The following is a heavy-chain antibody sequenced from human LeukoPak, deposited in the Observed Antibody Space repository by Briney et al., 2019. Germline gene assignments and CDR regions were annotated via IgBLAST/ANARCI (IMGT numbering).Heavy chain of an antibody. J-gene: IGHJ4*02. CDR1: GGSISSYY. Sequence: SETLPLTCTVSGGSISSYYWSWIRQPPGKGLEWIGYIYYSGSTYYNPSLKSRVTISVDTSKNQFSLKLSSVTAADTAVYYCAINLDSSSWYHFFDYWGQGTLVTVSS. CDR2: IYYSGST. V-gene: IGHV4-59*12. D-gene: IGHD6-13*01. CDR3: AINLDSSSWYHFFDY.